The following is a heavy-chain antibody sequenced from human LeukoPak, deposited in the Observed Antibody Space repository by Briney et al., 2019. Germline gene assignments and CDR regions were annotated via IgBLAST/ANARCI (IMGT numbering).Heavy chain of an antibody. V-gene: IGHV3-48*02. CDR3: TTGELGGKY. J-gene: IGHJ4*02. CDR1: GFTFSSNC. CDR2: ISSSSSSI. D-gene: IGHD2/OR15-2a*01. Sequence: GGSLRLSCAASGFTFSSNCVNWVRQAPGKGLEWISYISSSSSSIYYADSVKGRFTISRDNAKNSLYLQMNSLRDEDTAVYYCTTGELGGKYWGQGTLVTVSS.